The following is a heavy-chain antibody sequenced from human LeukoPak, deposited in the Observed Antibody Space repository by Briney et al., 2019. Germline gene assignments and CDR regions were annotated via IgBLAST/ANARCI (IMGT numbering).Heavy chain of an antibody. CDR2: ISGSGGST. D-gene: IGHD6-25*01. CDR3: AKGGPPGYFDY. CDR1: GFTPSRYA. V-gene: IGHV3-23*01. J-gene: IGHJ4*02. Sequence: GGSLRLSRAASGFTPSRYAIRWVRQAPGKGLEWVSAISGSGGSTYYADSVKGRFTISRDNSKNTLYLQMNSLRAEDTAVYYCAKGGPPGYFDYWGQGTLVTVSS.